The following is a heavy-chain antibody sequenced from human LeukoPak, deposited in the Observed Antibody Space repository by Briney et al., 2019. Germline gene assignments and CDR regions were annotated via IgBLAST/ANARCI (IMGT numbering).Heavy chain of an antibody. Sequence: EAGGSLRLSCTTSGFSFGASAMSWFRQAPGKGLEWVGFIRSKSYGGAIEYAASVTGRFTSSRDDSKGIANLQMNSLKTEDTAVYYCARDQLGGDPDDYYYYYMDVWGKGTTVTVSS. V-gene: IGHV3-49*03. CDR3: ARDQLGGDPDDYYYYYMDV. J-gene: IGHJ6*03. CDR2: IRSKSYGGAI. D-gene: IGHD4-17*01. CDR1: GFSFGASA.